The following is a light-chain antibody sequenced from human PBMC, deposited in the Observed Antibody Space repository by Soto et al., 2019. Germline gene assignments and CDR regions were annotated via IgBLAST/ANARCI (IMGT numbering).Light chain of an antibody. CDR2: END. Sequence: QSVLAQPAPVSAAPGQKVTIACSGSSSNIGEYYVSWHQQLPGTAPKLLIYENDKRPSGIPDRFSGSKSGTSATLDITGLQTGDEADYYCGTWDSSLTTFVFGTGTKVTVL. CDR1: SSNIGEYY. CDR3: GTWDSSLTTFV. J-gene: IGLJ1*01. V-gene: IGLV1-51*02.